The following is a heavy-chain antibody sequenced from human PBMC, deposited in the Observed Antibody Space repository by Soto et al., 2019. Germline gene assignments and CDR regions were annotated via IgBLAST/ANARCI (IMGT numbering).Heavy chain of an antibody. J-gene: IGHJ6*03. CDR1: GDSVSSNSAA. D-gene: IGHD1-1*01. CDR3: AREALERPYYYYYYMDV. V-gene: IGHV6-1*01. CDR2: TYYRSKWYN. Sequence: QVQLQQSGPGLVKPSQTLSLTCAISGDSVSSNSAAWNWIRQSPSRGLEWLGRTYYRSKWYNDYAVSVKSRININPDTSKNQFSLQLISATPEDTAVYYCAREALERPYYYYYYMDVWGKGTTVTVSS.